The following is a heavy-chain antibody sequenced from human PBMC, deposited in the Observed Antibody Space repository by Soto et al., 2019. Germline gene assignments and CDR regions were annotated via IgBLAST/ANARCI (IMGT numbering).Heavy chain of an antibody. CDR2: ITYTSSPI. J-gene: IGHJ6*02. CDR1: GFALRNYS. V-gene: IGHV3-48*01. Sequence: EVQLVESGGGLVQPGGSLRLSCAGSGFALRNYSMHWVRQAPGKGLEWISYITYTSSPIFYADSVNGRFIISRANDKDSLSLQMNSLRAEDTAVYYCAREFRHPRYVMDVWGQGTTVTVSS. CDR3: AREFRHPRYVMDV.